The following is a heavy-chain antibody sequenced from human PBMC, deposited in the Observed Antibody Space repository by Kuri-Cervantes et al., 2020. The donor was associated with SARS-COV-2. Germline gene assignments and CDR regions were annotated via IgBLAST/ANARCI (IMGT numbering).Heavy chain of an antibody. CDR2: IDWDDDE. J-gene: IGHJ4*02. D-gene: IGHD4-11*01. CDR1: GFSLSTSGMC. CDR3: VRIRAATVIADC. Sequence: SGPTLVKPTQTLTLTCTFSGFSLSTSGMCVAWVRQPPGKALEWLARIDWDDDEYYKTSLNTRLSISKDTSKDQVVLTMTNMDPVDTATYYCVRIRAATVIADCWGQGTLVTVSS. V-gene: IGHV2-70*11.